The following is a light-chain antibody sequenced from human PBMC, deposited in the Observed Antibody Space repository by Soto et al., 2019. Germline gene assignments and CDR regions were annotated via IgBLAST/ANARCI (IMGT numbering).Light chain of an antibody. CDR1: QGISSY. CDR3: QQLNRTLT. V-gene: IGKV1-9*01. CDR2: AAS. J-gene: IGKJ4*01. Sequence: DIQLTQSPSFLSASVGDRVTITCRASQGISSYLAWYQQKPGKAPKLLIYAASTLQSGVPSRFSGSGSGTEFTLTISSLQPEDCATYYCQQLNRTLTFGGGTKVEIK.